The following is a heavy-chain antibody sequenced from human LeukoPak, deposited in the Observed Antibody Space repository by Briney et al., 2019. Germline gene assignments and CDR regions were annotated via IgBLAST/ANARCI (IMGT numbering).Heavy chain of an antibody. CDR3: AREGHCSTTSCALDAIEI. D-gene: IGHD2-2*01. J-gene: IGHJ3*02. CDR2: ISSSSGTI. CDR1: GFTFSSHS. Sequence: PGGSLRLSCATSGFTFSSHSMNWVRQAPGKGLEWVSYISSSSGTIYYADSVKGRFTISRDNAKNSLSLQMNSLRAEDTAVYYCAREGHCSTTSCALDAIEIWGQGTLVVVSS. V-gene: IGHV3-48*01.